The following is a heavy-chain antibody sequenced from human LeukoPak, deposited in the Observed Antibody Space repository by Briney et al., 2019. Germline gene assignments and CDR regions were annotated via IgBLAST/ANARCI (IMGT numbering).Heavy chain of an antibody. V-gene: IGHV3-30*02. CDR1: GFTFSSYG. J-gene: IGHJ4*02. Sequence: GGSLRLSCAASGFTFSSYGMHWVRQAPGKGLEWVAFIRYDGSNKYYADSVKGRFTISRDNSKSTLYLQMNSLRAEDTAVYYCAKEEYCSSTSCLSDWGQGTLVTVSS. D-gene: IGHD2-2*01. CDR3: AKEEYCSSTSCLSD. CDR2: IRYDGSNK.